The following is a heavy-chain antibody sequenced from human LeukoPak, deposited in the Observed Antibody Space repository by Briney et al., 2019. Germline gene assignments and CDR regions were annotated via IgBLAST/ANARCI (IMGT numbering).Heavy chain of an antibody. CDR2: ISSGSGTI. J-gene: IGHJ4*02. CDR3: AKDHQGVNPDYFGF. Sequence: PGGSLRLSCAASGFTVSSNYMSWVRQAPGKGLEYVSYISSGSGTIYYADSVKGRFTISRDNAKNSLYLQMNSLRAEDTAVYYCAKDHQGVNPDYFGFWGQGTLVTVSS. CDR1: GFTVSSNY. D-gene: IGHD1-14*01. V-gene: IGHV3-48*04.